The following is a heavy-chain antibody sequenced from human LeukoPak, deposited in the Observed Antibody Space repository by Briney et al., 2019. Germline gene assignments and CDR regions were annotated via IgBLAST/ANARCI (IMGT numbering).Heavy chain of an antibody. J-gene: IGHJ5*02. CDR1: GGSLSGYY. V-gene: IGHV4-34*01. Sequence: SETLSLTCAVYGGSLSGYYWSWIRQPPGKGLEWIGEINHSGSTNYNPSLKSRVTISVDTSKNQFSLKLSSVTAADTAVYYCARRTRNPQRFIAARPGMGFDPWGQGTLVTVSS. CDR3: ARRTRNPQRFIAARPGMGFDP. D-gene: IGHD6-6*01. CDR2: INHSGST.